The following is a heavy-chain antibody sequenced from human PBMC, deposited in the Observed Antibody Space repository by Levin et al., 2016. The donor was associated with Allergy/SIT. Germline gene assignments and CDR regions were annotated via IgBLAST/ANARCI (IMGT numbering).Heavy chain of an antibody. Sequence: VRQMPGKGAGGGWQLYHMMEVINTNADSVKGRFTISRDNSKNTLYLQMNSLRAEDTAVYYCAKDEYYYGSGSYYGPYYYYGMDVWGQGTTVTVSS. CDR2: YHMMEVI. J-gene: IGHJ6*02. D-gene: IGHD3-10*01. CDR3: AKDEYYYGSGSYYGPYYYYGMDV. V-gene: IGHV3-30*18.